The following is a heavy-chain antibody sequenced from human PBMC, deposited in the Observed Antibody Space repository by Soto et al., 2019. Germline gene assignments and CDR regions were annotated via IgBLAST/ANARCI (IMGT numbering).Heavy chain of an antibody. CDR2: ISGSGGST. CDR3: AKDRRIVVGAEFDP. J-gene: IGHJ5*02. CDR1: GFTFSNYA. V-gene: IGHV3-23*01. D-gene: IGHD3-22*01. Sequence: GGSLRLSCAASGFTFSNYAMSWVRQAPGKGLEWVSSISGSGGSTYCTDSVKGRFTISRDNSKNTLYLQMNSLRVEDTAVYFCAKDRRIVVGAEFDPWGQGTLVTVS.